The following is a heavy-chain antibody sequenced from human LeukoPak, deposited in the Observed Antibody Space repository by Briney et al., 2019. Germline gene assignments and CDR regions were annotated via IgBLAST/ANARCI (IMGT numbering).Heavy chain of an antibody. Sequence: ASVKVSCKASGYTFTGYYMHWVRQAPGQGLEWMGWINPNSGGTNYAQKFQGRVTMTRDTSISTAYMELSRLRSDDTAVYYCARAGDIVVVPADYNWFDPWGQGTLVTVSS. CDR2: INPNSGGT. D-gene: IGHD2-2*01. CDR1: GYTFTGYY. CDR3: ARAGDIVVVPADYNWFDP. J-gene: IGHJ5*02. V-gene: IGHV1-2*02.